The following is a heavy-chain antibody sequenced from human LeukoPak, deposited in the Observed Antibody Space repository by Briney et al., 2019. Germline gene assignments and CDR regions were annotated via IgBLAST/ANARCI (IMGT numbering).Heavy chain of an antibody. Sequence: PGGSLRLSCAASGFTFSSYAMNWVRQAPGKGLEWVSAISGSGGSTYYADSVKGRFTISRDNSKNTLYLQMNSLRAEDTAVYYCANSRTGYSTFDYWGQGTLVTVSS. J-gene: IGHJ4*02. CDR1: GFTFSSYA. CDR3: ANSRTGYSTFDY. V-gene: IGHV3-23*01. CDR2: ISGSGGST. D-gene: IGHD3/OR15-3a*01.